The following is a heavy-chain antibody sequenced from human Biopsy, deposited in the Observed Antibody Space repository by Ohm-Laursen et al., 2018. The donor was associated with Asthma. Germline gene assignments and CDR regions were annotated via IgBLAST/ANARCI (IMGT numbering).Heavy chain of an antibody. CDR3: AKDERAYYGSDSKYMQPVPIGD. D-gene: IGHD2-21*01. CDR2: ITGSGGFT. Sequence: GSLRLSCTASGFTFSNYVMSWVRQAPGKGLEWVSSITGSGGFTYYANPVKGRFTISRDKSDNTLYLQMNSLTAEDTAVYHCAKDERAYYGSDSKYMQPVPIGDWGQGTVVIVSA. J-gene: IGHJ4*02. CDR1: GFTFSNYV. V-gene: IGHV3-23*01.